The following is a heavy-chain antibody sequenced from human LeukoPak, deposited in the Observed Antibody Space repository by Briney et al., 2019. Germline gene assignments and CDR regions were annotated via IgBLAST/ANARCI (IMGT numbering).Heavy chain of an antibody. CDR1: GASISTTSYY. CDR3: ARASQGQQPYLVDY. J-gene: IGHJ4*02. CDR2: IYYTGST. V-gene: IGHV4-39*01. D-gene: IGHD6-13*01. Sequence: SETLSLTCTVSGASISTTSYYGGLLRQPPGKGLEWIGSIYYTGSTNYNPSLKSRATLSVDPPKNQFSLKLSSVTAADTAVYYCARASQGQQPYLVDYWGQGTLVTVSS.